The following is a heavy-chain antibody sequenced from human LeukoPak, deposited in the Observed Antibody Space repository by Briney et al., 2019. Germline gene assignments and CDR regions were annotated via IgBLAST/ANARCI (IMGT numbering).Heavy chain of an antibody. D-gene: IGHD2-2*01. Sequence: PGGSLRLSCAASGFTFSSYAMHWVRQAPGKGLEWVAVISYDGSNKYYADSVKGRFTISRDNSKSTLYLQMNSLRAEDTAVYYCAKDPSSSIVVVPGRGPVGFGFDYWGQGTLVTVSS. V-gene: IGHV3-30-3*01. CDR1: GFTFSSYA. J-gene: IGHJ4*02. CDR3: AKDPSSSIVVVPGRGPVGFGFDY. CDR2: ISYDGSNK.